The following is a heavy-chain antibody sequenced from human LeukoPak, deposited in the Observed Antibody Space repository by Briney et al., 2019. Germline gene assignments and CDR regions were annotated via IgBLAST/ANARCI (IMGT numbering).Heavy chain of an antibody. J-gene: IGHJ4*02. D-gene: IGHD6-19*01. CDR1: GYTFTNYG. V-gene: IGHV1-18*01. CDR3: ARCPSYSSGWYRKGGNYFDY. Sequence: ASVKVSCTASGYTFTNYGFSWVRQAPGQGLEWMGWISAYNGNTNYAQKLQGRVTMTTDTSTSTVYMELRSLRSDDTAVYYCARCPSYSSGWYRKGGNYFDYWGQGTLVTVSS. CDR2: ISAYNGNT.